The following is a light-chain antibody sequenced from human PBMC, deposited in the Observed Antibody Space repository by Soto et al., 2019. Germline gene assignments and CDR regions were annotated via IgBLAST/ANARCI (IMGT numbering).Light chain of an antibody. CDR2: EVS. CDR3: SSYAGSNIVV. Sequence: QSVLTQPPSASGSPGQSVTISCTGTSSDVGGYNFVSWYQQHPGKAPKLMIYEVSERPSGVPDRFSGSKSGNTASLTVSGLQAEDEADYYCSSYAGSNIVVFGGGTKVTAL. CDR1: SSDVGGYNF. V-gene: IGLV2-8*01. J-gene: IGLJ2*01.